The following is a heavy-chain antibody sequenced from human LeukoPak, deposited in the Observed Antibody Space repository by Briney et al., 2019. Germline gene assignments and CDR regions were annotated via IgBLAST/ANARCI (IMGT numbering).Heavy chain of an antibody. CDR2: ISTSGGST. CDR1: GFTFSSYE. CDR3: AKGILSPVIVPFDF. Sequence: GGSLRLSCAASGFTFSSYEMHWVRQGTGKGLEWVSAISTSGGSTFYADSVKGRFTISRDNSKNTLYLQMNSLRAEDTAVYYCAKGILSPVIVPFDFWGQGTLVTVSS. J-gene: IGHJ4*02. V-gene: IGHV3-23*01. D-gene: IGHD2-15*01.